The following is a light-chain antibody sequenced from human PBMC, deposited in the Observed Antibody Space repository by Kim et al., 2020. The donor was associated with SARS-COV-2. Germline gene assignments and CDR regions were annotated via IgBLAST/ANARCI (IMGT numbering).Light chain of an antibody. CDR1: KLGDQY. Sequence: SYELTQPPSVSVSPGQTASITCSGDKLGDQYACWYQQRPGQSPVLVIYQDNRRPSGIPERFSGSLSGNTATLTISGTQAMDEADYYCQAWDSGTVIFGGGTQLTVL. CDR3: QAWDSGTVI. J-gene: IGLJ2*01. V-gene: IGLV3-1*01. CDR2: QDN.